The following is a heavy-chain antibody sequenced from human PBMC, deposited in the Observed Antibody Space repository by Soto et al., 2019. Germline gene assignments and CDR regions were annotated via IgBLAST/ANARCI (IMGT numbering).Heavy chain of an antibody. CDR3: ARAQSSGNYYSDY. CDR2: IWYDGTNK. V-gene: IGHV3-33*01. Sequence: GGSLRLSCAASGFTFSSYAMHWVRQAPRKGLEWVAVIWYDGTNKYYADSVKGRFTISRDNSKNTLYLQMNSLRAEDTAVYYCARAQSSGNYYSDYWGQGTLVTVSS. D-gene: IGHD1-26*01. J-gene: IGHJ4*02. CDR1: GFTFSSYA.